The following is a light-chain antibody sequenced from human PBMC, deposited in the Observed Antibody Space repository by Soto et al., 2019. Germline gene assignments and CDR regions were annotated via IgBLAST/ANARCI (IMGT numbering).Light chain of an antibody. J-gene: IGKJ1*01. CDR2: DAS. V-gene: IGKV3-11*01. Sequence: EIVWTQSPATLSLSPGGRATLSCRASQSVSSYIAWYQQKTGQAPRLLIYDASNRATGIPARFSGSGSGTDFTLTISSLEHEDFAVYYCQQRSNWPRTFGQGTKVEIK. CDR3: QQRSNWPRT. CDR1: QSVSSY.